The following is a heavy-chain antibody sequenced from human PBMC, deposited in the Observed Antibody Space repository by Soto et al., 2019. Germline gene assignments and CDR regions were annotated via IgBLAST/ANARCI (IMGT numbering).Heavy chain of an antibody. Sequence: GGSLRLSCAASGFTFSSYGMHWVRQAPGKGLEWVAVISYDGSNKYYADSVKGRFTISRDNSKNTLYLQMNSLRAEDTAVYYCAKDQVATSYYYYYYMDVWGKGTTVTVSS. CDR3: AKDQVATSYYYYYYMDV. V-gene: IGHV3-30*18. D-gene: IGHD5-12*01. CDR1: GFTFSSYG. CDR2: ISYDGSNK. J-gene: IGHJ6*03.